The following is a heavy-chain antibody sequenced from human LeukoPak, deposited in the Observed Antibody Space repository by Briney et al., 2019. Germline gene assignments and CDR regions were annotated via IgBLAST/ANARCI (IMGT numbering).Heavy chain of an antibody. Sequence: ASVKVSCKASGYTFTSYYMHWVRQAPGQGLEWMGIINPSGGSTSYAQKFQGRVTMTRDTSTSTVYMELSSLRSEDTAVYYCARVSYYYGSGSYFYYYYGMDVRGQGTTVTVSS. J-gene: IGHJ6*02. V-gene: IGHV1-46*01. CDR3: ARVSYYYGSGSYFYYYYGMDV. CDR2: INPSGGST. D-gene: IGHD3-10*01. CDR1: GYTFTSYY.